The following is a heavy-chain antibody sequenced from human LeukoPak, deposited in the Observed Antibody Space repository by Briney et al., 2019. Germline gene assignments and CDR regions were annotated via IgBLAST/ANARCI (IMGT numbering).Heavy chain of an antibody. Sequence: PGGSLRLSCAASGFTFSSYGMHWVRQAPGKGLEWVGFIRSKAYGGTTEYAASVKGRFTISRDDSKSIAYLQMNSLKTEDTAVYYCTRDDSVAGTQVWGQGTLVTVSS. D-gene: IGHD6-19*01. CDR2: IRSKAYGGTT. CDR3: TRDDSVAGTQV. J-gene: IGHJ4*02. V-gene: IGHV3-49*04. CDR1: GFTFSSYG.